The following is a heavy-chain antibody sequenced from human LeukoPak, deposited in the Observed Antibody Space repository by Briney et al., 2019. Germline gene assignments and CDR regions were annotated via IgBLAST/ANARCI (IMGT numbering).Heavy chain of an antibody. J-gene: IGHJ3*02. D-gene: IGHD6-13*01. V-gene: IGHV4-39*07. Sequence: SETLSLTCTVSGGSISSGFYYWGWIRQPPGKGLEWIGTISYSGSTYYNPSLKSLVTVSVATSNKQFSLKLSSVTAADTAVYYCARRLDSSSWYNTGAFDIWGQGTMVTVSS. CDR1: GGSISSGFYY. CDR3: ARRLDSSSWYNTGAFDI. CDR2: ISYSGST.